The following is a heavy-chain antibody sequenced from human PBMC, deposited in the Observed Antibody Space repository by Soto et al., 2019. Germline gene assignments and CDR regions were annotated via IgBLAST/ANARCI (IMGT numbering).Heavy chain of an antibody. Sequence: QLQLQESGPGLVKPSETLSLPCTVSGGSISSSSYYWGWIRQPPGKGLEWIGSIYYSGSTYYNPSLKRRVTISVDTSKNQFSLKLSSVTAADTAVYYCARHTPAISISDHWGQGTLVTVSS. V-gene: IGHV4-39*01. CDR1: GGSISSSSYY. CDR3: ARHTPAISISDH. CDR2: IYYSGST. D-gene: IGHD2-15*01. J-gene: IGHJ4*02.